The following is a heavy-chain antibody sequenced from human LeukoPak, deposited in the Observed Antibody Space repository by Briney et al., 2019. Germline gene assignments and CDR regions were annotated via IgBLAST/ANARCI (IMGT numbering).Heavy chain of an antibody. J-gene: IGHJ4*02. Sequence: PSETLSLTCTVSGGSISSYYWNWIRQSAGKGLEWIGRIYSSGSTNYNPSLKSRVTMSVDTSKNQFSLRLTSVTAADTAVYYCARQTGSGLFILPGGQGTLVTVSS. D-gene: IGHD3/OR15-3a*01. CDR2: IYSSGST. CDR1: GGSISSYY. V-gene: IGHV4-4*07. CDR3: ARQTGSGLFILP.